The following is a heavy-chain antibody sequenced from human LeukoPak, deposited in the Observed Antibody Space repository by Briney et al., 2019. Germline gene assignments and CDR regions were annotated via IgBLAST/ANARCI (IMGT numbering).Heavy chain of an antibody. CDR1: GFTLSNSW. CDR2: INPSGSDK. D-gene: IGHD3-10*01. J-gene: IGHJ3*02. V-gene: IGHV3-7*01. CDR3: ARSHYRNNAFDI. Sequence: GGSLRLSCAGSGFTLSNSWMGWVRQAPGKGLEWVANINPSGSDKYYVDSAEGRFTVSRDNAKNSLYLQMNSLRAEDTAVYYCARSHYRNNAFDIWGQGTMVTVSS.